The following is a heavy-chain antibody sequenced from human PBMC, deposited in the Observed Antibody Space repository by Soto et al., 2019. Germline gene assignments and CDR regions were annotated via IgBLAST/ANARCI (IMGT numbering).Heavy chain of an antibody. CDR2: INPSGGST. J-gene: IGHJ4*02. CDR3: ARDPGYSGSYYGFDY. D-gene: IGHD1-26*01. Sequence: QVQLVQSGAEVKKPGASVKVSCKASGYTFTSYYMHWVRQAPGQGLEWMGIINPSGGSTSYAQKFQGRGTMTRDTSTSTVYMELSSLRSEDTAVYYCARDPGYSGSYYGFDYWGQGTLVTVSS. CDR1: GYTFTSYY. V-gene: IGHV1-46*01.